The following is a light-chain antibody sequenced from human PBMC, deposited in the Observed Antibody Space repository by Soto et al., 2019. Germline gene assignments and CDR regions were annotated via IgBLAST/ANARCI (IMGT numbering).Light chain of an antibody. CDR2: GAS. Sequence: EIVLTQSPGTLSLSPGERATLSCRASQSVSSSYLAWYQQKPGQAPRLLIYGASSRATGIPDRFSGSGSGTDFTLNISRLEPEDLAVYYCQHYSSSPWTFGQGTKVEIK. CDR1: QSVSSSY. CDR3: QHYSSSPWT. J-gene: IGKJ1*01. V-gene: IGKV3-20*01.